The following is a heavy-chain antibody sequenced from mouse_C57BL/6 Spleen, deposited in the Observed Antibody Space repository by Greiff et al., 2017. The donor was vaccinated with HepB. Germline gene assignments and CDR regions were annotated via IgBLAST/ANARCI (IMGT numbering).Heavy chain of an antibody. Sequence: EVKLQESGPGLVKPSQSLSLTCTVTGYSITSGYGWNWIRQFPGNKREWMGYISYSGSTNYNPTHKRRISITRDTSKNQFFLQLNSVTTEDTATYYCARTARIKYWGHGSTLTVSS. D-gene: IGHD1-2*01. CDR1: GYSITSGYG. V-gene: IGHV3-2*02. CDR2: ISYSGST. CDR3: ARTARIKY. J-gene: IGHJ2*01.